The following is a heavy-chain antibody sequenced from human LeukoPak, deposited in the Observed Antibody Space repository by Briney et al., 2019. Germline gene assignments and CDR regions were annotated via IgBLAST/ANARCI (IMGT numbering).Heavy chain of an antibody. CDR1: GYTFTGYY. J-gene: IGHJ5*02. D-gene: IGHD3-10*01. Sequence: ASVKVSCKASGYTFTGYYMHWVRQAPGQGLEWMGWINPNSGGTNYAQKFQGRVTMTRDTSISTAYMELSRLRSDDTAVYYCARGQGSGSYFRSPHYNWFDPWGQGTLVTVSS. CDR3: ARGQGSGSYFRSPHYNWFDP. CDR2: INPNSGGT. V-gene: IGHV1-2*02.